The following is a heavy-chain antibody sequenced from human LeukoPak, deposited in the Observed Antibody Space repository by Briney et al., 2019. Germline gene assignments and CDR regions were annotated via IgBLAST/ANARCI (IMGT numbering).Heavy chain of an antibody. CDR1: GYTFTGYY. D-gene: IGHD6-13*01. V-gene: IGHV1-2*02. CDR3: ARRLDSSSWYAYYYYGMDV. CDR2: IDPNSGGT. Sequence: ASVKVSCKASGYTFTGYYMHWVRQAPGQGLEWMGWIDPNSGGTNYAQKFQGRVTMTRDTSISTAYMELSRLRSDNTAVYYCARRLDSSSWYAYYYYGMDVWGQGTTVTVSS. J-gene: IGHJ6*02.